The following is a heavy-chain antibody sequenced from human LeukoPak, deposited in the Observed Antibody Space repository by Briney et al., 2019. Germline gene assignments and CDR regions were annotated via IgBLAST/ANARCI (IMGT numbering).Heavy chain of an antibody. CDR2: IKSKTDGGTT. CDR1: GFTFSNAW. D-gene: IGHD3-3*01. V-gene: IGHV3-15*01. CDR3: TGGGLRFLEWLLYRGYYFDY. Sequence: GGSLRLSCAASGFTFSNAWMSWVRQAPGKGLEWVGRIKSKTDGGTTDYAAPVKGRFTISRDDSKNTLYLQMNSLKTEDTAVYYCTGGGLRFLEWLLYRGYYFDYWGQGTLVTVSS. J-gene: IGHJ4*02.